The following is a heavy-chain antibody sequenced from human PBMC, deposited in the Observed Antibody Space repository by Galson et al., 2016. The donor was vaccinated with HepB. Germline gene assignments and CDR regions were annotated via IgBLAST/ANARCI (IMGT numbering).Heavy chain of an antibody. Sequence: SVKVSCKASGYTFTSYDINWVRQATGQGLEWMGWMNPTSGNTGYAQKFQGRVTMTKNTSISTAYMELSSLRSEDTAVYYFATRLSFYYDNSGYIPPDSWGQGTLVTVSS. CDR1: GYTFTSYD. J-gene: IGHJ4*02. D-gene: IGHD3-22*01. V-gene: IGHV1-8*01. CDR2: MNPTSGNT. CDR3: ATRLSFYYDNSGYIPPDS.